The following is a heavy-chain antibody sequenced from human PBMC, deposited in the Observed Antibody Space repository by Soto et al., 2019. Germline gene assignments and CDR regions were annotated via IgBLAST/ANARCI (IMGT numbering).Heavy chain of an antibody. Sequence: EVQLVESGGGLVQPGGSLRLSCAASGFTFSDHYMDWFRQAPGKGLEWVGRSRSKANSYTTRYAASVEGRFTISRDGSKDSLYLQMNSLKTEDTAVYYCARGFNSFDIWGQGTMVTVSS. J-gene: IGHJ3*02. CDR1: GFTFSDHY. V-gene: IGHV3-72*01. CDR2: SRSKANSYTT. CDR3: ARGFNSFDI.